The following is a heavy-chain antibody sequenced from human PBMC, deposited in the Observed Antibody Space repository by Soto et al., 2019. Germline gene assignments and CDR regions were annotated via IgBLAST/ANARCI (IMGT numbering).Heavy chain of an antibody. CDR3: ARVRQQWLVSAHYFDC. Sequence: QVQLMESGGAVVQPGRSLRLSCAASGFTFSSYAMHWVRQAPGKGLEWVAIISHDGSSIYYGDSVKGRFTISRDNSKSTLYQQMNSLRSEDTAVYYCARVRQQWLVSAHYFDCWGQGTLVTVSS. CDR2: ISHDGSSI. J-gene: IGHJ4*02. V-gene: IGHV3-30-3*01. CDR1: GFTFSSYA. D-gene: IGHD6-19*01.